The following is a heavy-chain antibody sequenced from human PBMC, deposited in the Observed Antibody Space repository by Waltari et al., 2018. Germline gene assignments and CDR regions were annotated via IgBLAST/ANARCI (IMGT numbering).Heavy chain of an antibody. Sequence: QVQLQESGPGLVKPSQTLSLTCTVSGGSISSGSYYWSWIRQPAGKGLEWIGRIYTSGSTNYNPSLKSRVTISVDTSKNQFSLKLSSVTAADTAAYYCAREEYYDFWSGYYDTYYYYYYMDVWGKGTTVTVSS. CDR2: IYTSGST. CDR3: AREEYYDFWSGYYDTYYYYYYMDV. CDR1: GGSISSGSYY. V-gene: IGHV4-61*02. D-gene: IGHD3-3*01. J-gene: IGHJ6*03.